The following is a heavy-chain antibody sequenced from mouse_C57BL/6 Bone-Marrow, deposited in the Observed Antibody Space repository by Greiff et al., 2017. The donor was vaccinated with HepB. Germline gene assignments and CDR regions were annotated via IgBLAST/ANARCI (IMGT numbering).Heavy chain of an antibody. V-gene: IGHV3-6*01. J-gene: IGHJ2*01. CDR3: ARGAYYYGSSFYYFDY. D-gene: IGHD1-1*01. Sequence: EVKLQESGPGLVKPSQSLSLTCSVTGYSITSGYYWNWIRQFPGNKLEWMGYISYDGSNNYNPSLKNRISITRDTSKNQFFLKLNSVTTEDTATYYCARGAYYYGSSFYYFDYWGQGTTLTVSS. CDR2: ISYDGSN. CDR1: GYSITSGYY.